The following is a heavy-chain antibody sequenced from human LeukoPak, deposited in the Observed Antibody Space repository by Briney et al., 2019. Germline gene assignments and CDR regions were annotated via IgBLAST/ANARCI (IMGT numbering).Heavy chain of an antibody. D-gene: IGHD6-13*01. Sequence: SETLSLTCTVSGGSLSSYYWSWIRQPPGQGLEWIGYIYYSGSTNYNPSLKSRVTVSVDTSKNQFSLKLSSVTAADTAVYYCARRSSSWSLGNWFDPWGQGTLVTVSS. CDR1: GGSLSSYY. V-gene: IGHV4-59*08. J-gene: IGHJ5*02. CDR3: ARRSSSWSLGNWFDP. CDR2: IYYSGST.